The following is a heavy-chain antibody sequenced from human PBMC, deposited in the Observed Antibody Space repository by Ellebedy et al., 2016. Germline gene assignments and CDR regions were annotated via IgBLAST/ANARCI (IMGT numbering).Heavy chain of an antibody. CDR3: AKDMPRGPGGYYGMDV. CDR2: IDDDGGTM. CDR1: RFIVNNNY. V-gene: IGHV3-74*01. D-gene: IGHD2-2*01. J-gene: IGHJ6*02. Sequence: GESLKISCTVSRFIVNNNYMTWVRQAPGKGLMWVSRIDDDGGTMNYADSVKGRFTISRDNAKNSLYLQMNSLRAEDTALYYCAKDMPRGPGGYYGMDVWGQGTTVTVSS.